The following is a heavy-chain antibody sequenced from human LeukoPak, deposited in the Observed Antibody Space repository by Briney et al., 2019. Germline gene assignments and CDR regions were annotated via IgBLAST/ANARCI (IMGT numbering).Heavy chain of an antibody. CDR1: GFTFSSYD. D-gene: IGHD3-22*01. CDR3: VKSYYDSSGPGNYFDY. CDR2: IWYDGSNK. J-gene: IGHJ4*02. Sequence: PGGSLRLSCAAFGFTFSSYDMHWVRQAPGKGLEWVAVIWYDGSNKYYADSVKGRFTISRDNSKNTLYLQVNSLRAEDTAVYYCVKSYYDSSGPGNYFDYWGQGTLVTVSS. V-gene: IGHV3-30*02.